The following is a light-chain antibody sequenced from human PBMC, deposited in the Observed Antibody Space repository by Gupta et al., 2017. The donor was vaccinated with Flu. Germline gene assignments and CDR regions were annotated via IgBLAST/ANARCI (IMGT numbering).Light chain of an antibody. Sequence: EVVLTQSPATLSLSPGERATLSCRASQSVRGALAWYQQKPGQAPRLLVYDDSNRAAGIPVKFSGSGSGTDFTLTISNLEPEDFAVYYCQQRDNWPLTFGGGTKVEIK. CDR1: QSVRGA. V-gene: IGKV3-11*01. J-gene: IGKJ4*01. CDR2: DDS. CDR3: QQRDNWPLT.